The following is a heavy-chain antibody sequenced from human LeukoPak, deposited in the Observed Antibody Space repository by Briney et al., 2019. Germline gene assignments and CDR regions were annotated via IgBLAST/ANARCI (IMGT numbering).Heavy chain of an antibody. CDR2: IKSDGSST. V-gene: IGHV3-74*01. CDR1: GFTFSSYW. D-gene: IGHD4-23*01. J-gene: IGHJ4*02. CDR3: AGDSDYGGYSRFDY. Sequence: GGSLRLSCVASGFTFSSYWMHWVRQAPGKGLVWVSRIKSDGSSTSYAGFVKGRFTISRDSAKNTLYLQMNSLRGEDTAVYYCAGDSDYGGYSRFDYWGQGTLVTVSS.